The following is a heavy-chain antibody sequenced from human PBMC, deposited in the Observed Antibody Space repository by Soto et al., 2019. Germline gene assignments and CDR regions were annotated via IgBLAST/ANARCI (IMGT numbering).Heavy chain of an antibody. V-gene: IGHV4-34*01. Sequence: PSETLSLTCTVSGGSFTNYYWSWIRQPPGKGLEWIGEINHSGSTNYNPSLKSRVTISVDTSKNQFSLKLSSVTAADTAVYYCARGGGSYRYYYGSGSSIYYWGQGTLVTVSS. J-gene: IGHJ4*02. CDR3: ARGGGSYRYYYGSGSSIYY. CDR1: GGSFTNYY. CDR2: INHSGST. D-gene: IGHD3-10*01.